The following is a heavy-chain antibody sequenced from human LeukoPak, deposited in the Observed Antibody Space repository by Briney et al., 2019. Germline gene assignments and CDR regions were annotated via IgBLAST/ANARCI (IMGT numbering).Heavy chain of an antibody. CDR2: INPNSGGT. V-gene: IGHV1-2*02. J-gene: IGHJ3*02. CDR1: GYTFTGYY. Sequence: GASVKVPCKASGYTFTGYYMHWVRQAPGQGLEWMGWINPNSGGTNYAQKFQGRVTMTRDTSISTAYMELGRLRSDDTAVYYCARESGSYWYAFDIWGQGTMVTVSS. CDR3: ARESGSYWYAFDI. D-gene: IGHD1-26*01.